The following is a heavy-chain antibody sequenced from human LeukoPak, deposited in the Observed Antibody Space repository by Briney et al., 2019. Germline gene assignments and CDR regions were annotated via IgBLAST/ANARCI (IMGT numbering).Heavy chain of an antibody. CDR2: IIPIFGTA. V-gene: IGHV1-69*05. CDR1: GGTFSSYA. J-gene: IGHJ4*02. Sequence: ASVKVSCKASGGTFSSYAISWVRQAPGQGLEWMGRIIPIFGTANYAQKFQGGVTITTDESTSTAYMELSSLRSEDTAVYYCARATVTIPYYFDYWGQGTLVTVSS. CDR3: ARATVTIPYYFDY. D-gene: IGHD4-17*01.